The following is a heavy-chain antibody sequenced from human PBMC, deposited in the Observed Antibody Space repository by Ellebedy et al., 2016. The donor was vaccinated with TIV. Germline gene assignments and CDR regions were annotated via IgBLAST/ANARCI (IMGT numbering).Heavy chain of an antibody. CDR2: IIGMFGTT. CDR3: ARAHTYYFYYMGV. CDR1: GGTFSSYA. V-gene: IGHV1-69*13. Sequence: ASVKVSCXTYGGTFSSYAVSWVRQAPGQGLEWMGGIIGMFGTTTYAQKFQGRITVSADESTSTAYMELTSLRSDDTAVYYCARAHTYYFYYMGVWGKGTTVTVSS. J-gene: IGHJ6*03.